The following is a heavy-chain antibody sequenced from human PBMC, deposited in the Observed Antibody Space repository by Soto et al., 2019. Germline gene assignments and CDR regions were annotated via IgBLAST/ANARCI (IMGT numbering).Heavy chain of an antibody. V-gene: IGHV4-31*03. CDR1: GGSISSGGYY. D-gene: IGHD4-17*01. J-gene: IGHJ5*02. CDR3: ARGSTTVTTYWFDP. CDR2: IYYSGST. Sequence: SETLSLTCTVSGGSISSGGYYWSWIRQHPGKGLEWIGYIYYSGSTYYNPSLKSRVTISVDTSKNQFSLKLSSVTAADTAVYYCARGSTTVTTYWFDPWGQGTLVTVSS.